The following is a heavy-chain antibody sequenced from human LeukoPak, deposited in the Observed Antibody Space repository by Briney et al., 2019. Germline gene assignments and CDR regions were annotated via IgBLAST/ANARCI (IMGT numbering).Heavy chain of an antibody. Sequence: GGSLRLSCAASGFTFSKSWMSWARQAPGKGLECVANIKPDGTEKYYVDSVKGRFTISRDNAKNSLYLQMNSLRGEDTAVYYCASTAAATDPPGFWGQGTLVTVSS. V-gene: IGHV3-7*01. D-gene: IGHD6-13*01. CDR3: ASTAAATDPPGF. CDR2: IKPDGTEK. J-gene: IGHJ4*02. CDR1: GFTFSKSW.